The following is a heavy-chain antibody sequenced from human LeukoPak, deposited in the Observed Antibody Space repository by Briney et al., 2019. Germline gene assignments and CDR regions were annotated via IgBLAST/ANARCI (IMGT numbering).Heavy chain of an antibody. J-gene: IGHJ4*02. D-gene: IGHD3-16*01. Sequence: GGSLRLSCAASGFTFSSYWMSWVRQAPGKGLEWVANIKQDGSEKYYVDSVKGRFTISRDNAKNSLYLQMNSLRVEDTAVYYCARSPLGGNVFFDFWGQGTLVTVSS. CDR3: ARSPLGGNVFFDF. CDR1: GFTFSSYW. CDR2: IKQDGSEK. V-gene: IGHV3-7*01.